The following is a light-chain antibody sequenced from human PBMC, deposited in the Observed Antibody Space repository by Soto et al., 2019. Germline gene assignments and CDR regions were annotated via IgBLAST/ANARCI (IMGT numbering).Light chain of an antibody. CDR1: QAISSY. CDR2: AAS. V-gene: IGKV1-9*01. CDR3: QQYNSYSLT. Sequence: DIQLTQAPSFLSASAGDRVSITCRASQAISSYLAWYQQKPGRAPKLLIYAASTLQSGVPSRFSGSGSGTEFTLTISSLQPDDFATYYCQQYNSYSLTFGGGTKVDIK. J-gene: IGKJ4*01.